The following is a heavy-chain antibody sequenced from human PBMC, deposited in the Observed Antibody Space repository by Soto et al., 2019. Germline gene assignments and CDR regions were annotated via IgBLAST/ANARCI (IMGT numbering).Heavy chain of an antibody. CDR1: GYTFSSFG. D-gene: IGHD1-1*01. J-gene: IGHJ4*02. Sequence: QIQLVQSEAEVKQPGASVKVSCKASGYTFSSFGFSWMRQAPGQGLEWMGWIYIDDTKYAQNFQGRVTMTTDTSTSTVYIELRSLRSDDTAVYYCARDRDWNLDYWGQGTPVTVSS. CDR3: ARDRDWNLDY. CDR2: IYIDDT. V-gene: IGHV1-18*01.